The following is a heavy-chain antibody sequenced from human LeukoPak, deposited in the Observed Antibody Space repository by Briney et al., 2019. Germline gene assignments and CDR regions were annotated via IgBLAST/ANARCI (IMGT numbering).Heavy chain of an antibody. CDR2: IYHSGST. D-gene: IGHD6-13*01. CDR3: ARDLAGGSSWNRGGSDAFDI. J-gene: IGHJ3*02. CDR1: GGSISSYY. V-gene: IGHV4-38-2*02. Sequence: SETLSLTCTVPGGSISSYYWGWLRQPPGKGLEWIGSIYHSGSTYYNPSLKSRVTISVDTSKNQFSLKLSSVTAADTAVYYCARDLAGGSSWNRGGSDAFDIWGQGTMVTVSS.